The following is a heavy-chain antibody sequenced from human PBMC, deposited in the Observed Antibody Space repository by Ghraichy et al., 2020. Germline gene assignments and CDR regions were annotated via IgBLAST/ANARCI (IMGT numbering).Heavy chain of an antibody. CDR3: ARDSGYGGNPF. CDR1: GFTFSSYS. V-gene: IGHV3-21*01. Sequence: LSLTCAASGFTFSSYSMNWVRQAPGKGLEWVSSISSSSSYIYYADSVKGRFTISRDNAKNSLYLQMNSLRAEDTAVYYCARDSGYGGNPFWGQEPWSPSPQ. CDR2: ISSSSSYI. J-gene: IGHJ4*01. D-gene: IGHD4-23*01.